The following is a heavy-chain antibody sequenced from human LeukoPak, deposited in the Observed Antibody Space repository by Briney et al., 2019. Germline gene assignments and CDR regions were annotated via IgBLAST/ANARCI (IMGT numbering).Heavy chain of an antibody. D-gene: IGHD4-17*01. V-gene: IGHV3-23*01. Sequence: PGGSLRLPCAASGFTFSSYAMSWVRQAPGKGPEWVSVISGSGGTIYYSDSVKGRFTISRDNSKNTLYLQMNSLRAEDTAVYYCARSGDYLHFDYWGQGTLVTVSS. J-gene: IGHJ4*02. CDR3: ARSGDYLHFDY. CDR2: ISGSGGTI. CDR1: GFTFSSYA.